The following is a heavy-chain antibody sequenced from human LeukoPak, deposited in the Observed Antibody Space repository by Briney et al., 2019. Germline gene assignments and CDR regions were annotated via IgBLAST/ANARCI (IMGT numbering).Heavy chain of an antibody. V-gene: IGHV4-4*02. J-gene: IGHJ6*04. D-gene: IGHD6-19*01. Sequence: SETLSLTCAVSGGSISSSNWWSWVRPPPGKGLEWIEEIYHSGSTNYNPSLKSRVTISVDKSKNHFSLKLSSVTAADTAVKYCAGGGVAGTYYYYYYGMDVWGKGTTVTVSS. CDR2: IYHSGST. CDR3: AGGGVAGTYYYYYYGMDV. CDR1: GGSISSSNW.